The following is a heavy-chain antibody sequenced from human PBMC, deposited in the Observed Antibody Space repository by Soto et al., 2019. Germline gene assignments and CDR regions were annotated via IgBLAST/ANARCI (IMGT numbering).Heavy chain of an antibody. Sequence: SDTLSLTCAVSGGSISSGGYFWSWIRQPPGKGLEWIGNIFYSGTTYYNPSLKSRVTISVDTSKNQFSLKLSSVTAADTAVYYCARDRVLHYYDSSGYGNWFDPWGQGTLVTVSS. CDR1: GGSISSGGYF. D-gene: IGHD3-22*01. V-gene: IGHV4-31*11. J-gene: IGHJ5*02. CDR2: IFYSGTT. CDR3: ARDRVLHYYDSSGYGNWFDP.